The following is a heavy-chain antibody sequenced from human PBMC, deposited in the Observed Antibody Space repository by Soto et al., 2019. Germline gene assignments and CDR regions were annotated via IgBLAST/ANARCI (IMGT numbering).Heavy chain of an antibody. Sequence: GGSLRLSCAASGFTFTSYAMSWVRQAPGKGLEWVSTISGTGGSTYYPDSVKGRFTISRDNSKNTVYLQMNSLRAEDAAVYYCAKEITSGYYWFDYWGQGTLVTVSS. D-gene: IGHD3-22*01. V-gene: IGHV3-23*01. CDR2: ISGTGGST. J-gene: IGHJ4*02. CDR3: AKEITSGYYWFDY. CDR1: GFTFTSYA.